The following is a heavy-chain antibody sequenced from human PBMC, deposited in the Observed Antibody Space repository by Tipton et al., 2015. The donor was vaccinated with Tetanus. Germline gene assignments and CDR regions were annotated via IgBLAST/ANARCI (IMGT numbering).Heavy chain of an antibody. D-gene: IGHD2-2*01. CDR3: Q. CDR1: GFTFRSYA. V-gene: IGHV3-30*03. J-gene: IGHJ1*01. CDR2: ISYDGTDT. Sequence: SLRLSCAASGFTFRSYAMHWVRQVPGKGLEWVAFISYDGTDTNYANSVKGRFTISRDSARNTLSLQMNSLRASPTSPKVFQ.